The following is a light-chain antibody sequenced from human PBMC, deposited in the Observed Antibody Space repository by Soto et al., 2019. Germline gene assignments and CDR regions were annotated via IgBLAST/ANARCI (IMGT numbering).Light chain of an antibody. Sequence: QSVLTQPASVSGSPGQSITISCTGTSSDVGGYNYVSWYQQHPGKAHKLMIYDVSNRPSGVSNRFSGSKSGNTASLTISGLQAEDEADYYCSSYTSSRGYVFGTGTKVTVL. V-gene: IGLV2-14*01. CDR1: SSDVGGYNY. CDR3: SSYTSSRGYV. J-gene: IGLJ1*01. CDR2: DVS.